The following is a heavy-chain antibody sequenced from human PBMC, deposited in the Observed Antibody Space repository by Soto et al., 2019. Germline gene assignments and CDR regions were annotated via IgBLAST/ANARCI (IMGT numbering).Heavy chain of an antibody. CDR2: ISGSGSST. V-gene: IGHV3-23*01. Sequence: EVQLLESGGGLVQPGGSLRLSCAASGFTFNSYAMSWVRQAPGKGLEWVSAISGSGSSTYYAESVKDRFTISRDNSKNTLDLQMNSLRAEDTAVYYCAKDASRGSGSSGWFDPWGQGALVTVSS. CDR1: GFTFNSYA. J-gene: IGHJ5*02. D-gene: IGHD3-10*01. CDR3: AKDASRGSGSSGWFDP.